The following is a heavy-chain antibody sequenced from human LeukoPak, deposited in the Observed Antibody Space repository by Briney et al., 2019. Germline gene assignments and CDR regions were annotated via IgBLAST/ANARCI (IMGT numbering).Heavy chain of an antibody. CDR1: GFTFSRYA. CDR3: TRDSSATFSSSWYYFDY. Sequence: PGGSLRLSCAASGFTFSRYAMHWVRQAPGKGLEWVAVISYDGSNKYYADSVKGRFTISRDNSKNTLYLQMNSLRAEDTAVYYCTRDSSATFSSSWYYFDYWGQGTLVTVSS. V-gene: IGHV3-30*04. CDR2: ISYDGSNK. J-gene: IGHJ4*02. D-gene: IGHD6-13*01.